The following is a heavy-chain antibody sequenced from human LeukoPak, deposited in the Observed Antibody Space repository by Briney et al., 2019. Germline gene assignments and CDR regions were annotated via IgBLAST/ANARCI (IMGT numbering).Heavy chain of an antibody. V-gene: IGHV4-4*07. D-gene: IGHD2-15*01. Sequence: SETLSLTCTVSGGSISSYYWSWIRQPAGKGLEWIGRIYTSGSTNYNPSLKSRVTISVDTSKNQFSLKLSSVTAADTAVYYCARGRYCSGGSCYPYYFDYWGQGTLVTVSS. J-gene: IGHJ4*02. CDR2: IYTSGST. CDR3: ARGRYCSGGSCYPYYFDY. CDR1: GGSISSYY.